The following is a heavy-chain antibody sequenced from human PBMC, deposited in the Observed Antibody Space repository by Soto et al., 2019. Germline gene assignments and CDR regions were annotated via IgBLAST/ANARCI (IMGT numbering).Heavy chain of an antibody. Sequence: QVQLVESGGGVVQPGRSLRLSCAASGFTFSSYGMHWVRQAPGKGLEWVAVISYDGSNKYYADSVKGRFTISRDNSKNPLYLQMNSLRAEDTAVYYCAKDNNPDIVLMGTDFDYWGQGTLVTVSS. CDR2: ISYDGSNK. V-gene: IGHV3-30*18. D-gene: IGHD2-8*01. CDR1: GFTFSSYG. J-gene: IGHJ4*02. CDR3: AKDNNPDIVLMGTDFDY.